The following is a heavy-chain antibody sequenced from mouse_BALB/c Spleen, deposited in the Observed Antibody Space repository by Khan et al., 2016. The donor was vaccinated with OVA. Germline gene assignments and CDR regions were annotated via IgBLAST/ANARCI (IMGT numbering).Heavy chain of an antibody. D-gene: IGHD2-3*01. J-gene: IGHJ2*01. CDR2: IWGDGST. V-gene: IGHV2-6-7*01. CDR1: GFSLTGYG. CDR3: AREGWSGYFDY. Sequence: VQLQESGPGLVAPSQSLSITCTVSGFSLTGYGVNWVRQPPGKGLEWLGMIWGDGSTDYNSALKSRLSISKDNSKSQVFLKMNSLQTDDTARYYCAREGWSGYFDYWGQGTTLTVSS.